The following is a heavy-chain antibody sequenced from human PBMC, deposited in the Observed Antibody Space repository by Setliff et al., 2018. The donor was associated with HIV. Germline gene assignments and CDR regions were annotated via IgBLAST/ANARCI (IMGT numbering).Heavy chain of an antibody. CDR1: GYTFTNYG. Sequence: RALVKVSCKASGYTFTNYGISWVRQAPGQGLEWMGIINPSGGTTSYAQKFQGRVTMTRDTSTSTVYMELSSLRSEDTAVYYCARDWEARADYYDTSGQAQYFQHWGQGTLVTVSS. V-gene: IGHV1-46*01. CDR3: ARDWEARADYYDTSGQAQYFQH. J-gene: IGHJ1*01. D-gene: IGHD3-22*01. CDR2: INPSGGTT.